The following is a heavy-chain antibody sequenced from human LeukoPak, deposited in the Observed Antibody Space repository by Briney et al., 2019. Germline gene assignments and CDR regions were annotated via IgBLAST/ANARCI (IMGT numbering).Heavy chain of an antibody. CDR1: GGSISSYY. D-gene: IGHD6-6*01. J-gene: IGHJ6*03. CDR3: ARDPYSSSPGGRYYYYYYMDV. Sequence: SETLSLTCTVSGGSISSYYWSWIRQPPGKGLEWIGYIYYSGSTNYNPSLKSRVTISVDTSKNQFSLKLSAVTAADTAVYYCARDPYSSSPGGRYYYYYYMDV. CDR2: IYYSGST. V-gene: IGHV4-59*12.